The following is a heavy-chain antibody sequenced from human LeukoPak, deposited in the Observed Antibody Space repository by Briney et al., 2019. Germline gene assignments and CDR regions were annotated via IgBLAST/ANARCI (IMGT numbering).Heavy chain of an antibody. CDR1: GCSISSGYY. V-gene: IGHV4-38-2*02. D-gene: IGHD3-22*01. CDR2: IYHSGST. Sequence: PSETLSLTCTVSGCSISSGYYWGWIRQPPGKGLEWIGSIYHSGSTYYSPSLKSRVTISVDTSKNQFSLKLSSVTAADTAVYYCARDMVYDSSGYYFYWGQGTLVTVSS. CDR3: ARDMVYDSSGYYFY. J-gene: IGHJ4*02.